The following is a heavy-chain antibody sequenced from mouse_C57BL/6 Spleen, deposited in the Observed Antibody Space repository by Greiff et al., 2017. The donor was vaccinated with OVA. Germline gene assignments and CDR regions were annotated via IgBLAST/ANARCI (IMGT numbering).Heavy chain of an antibody. J-gene: IGHJ1*03. CDR1: GFTFSSYA. D-gene: IGHD4-1*01. V-gene: IGHV5-4*03. Sequence: EVKLVESGGGLVKPGGSLKLSCAASGFTFSSYAKSWVRQTPEKRLEWVATISDGGSYTYYPDNVKGRFTISRDNAKNNLYLQMSHLKSEDTAMYYCAREGGTGTYGIRYFDVWGTGTTVTVSS. CDR3: AREGGTGTYGIRYFDV. CDR2: ISDGGSYT.